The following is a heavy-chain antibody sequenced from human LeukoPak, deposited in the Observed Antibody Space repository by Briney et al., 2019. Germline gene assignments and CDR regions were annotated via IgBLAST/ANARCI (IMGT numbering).Heavy chain of an antibody. Sequence: GGSLRLSCAASEFTFSSYWMHWVRQAPGKGLVWVSRINSDGSSTSYADSVKGRFTISRDNAKNSLYLQMNSLRAEDTAVYYCAKDLYMVRGGHYWGQGTLVTVSS. CDR3: AKDLYMVRGGHY. J-gene: IGHJ4*02. D-gene: IGHD3-10*01. V-gene: IGHV3-74*01. CDR2: INSDGSST. CDR1: EFTFSSYW.